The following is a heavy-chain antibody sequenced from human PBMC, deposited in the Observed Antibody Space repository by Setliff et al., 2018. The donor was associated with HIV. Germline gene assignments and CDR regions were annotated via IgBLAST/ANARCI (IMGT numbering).Heavy chain of an antibody. J-gene: IGHJ3*02. D-gene: IGHD3-10*01. V-gene: IGHV4-34*01. CDR1: DGSFSGYY. Sequence: SETLSLTCAVYDGSFSGYYWSWIRQPPGKGLEWIGYIYYSGSTYYNPSLKSRVTISVDTSKNQFSLKLSSVTAADTAVYYCARDSGRRNDAFDIWGQGTMVTVSS. CDR2: IYYSGST. CDR3: ARDSGRRNDAFDI.